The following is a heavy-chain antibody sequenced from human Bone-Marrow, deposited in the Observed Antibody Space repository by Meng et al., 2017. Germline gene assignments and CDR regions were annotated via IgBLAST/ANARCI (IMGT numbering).Heavy chain of an antibody. V-gene: IGHV1-69*02. D-gene: IGHD7-27*01. CDR1: GGTFSSYT. CDR2: IIPILGIA. CDR3: ARGRTTSVEFETNGNWGPYAFDI. Sequence: SVKVSCKASGGTFSSYTISWVRQAPGQGLEWMGRIIPILGIANYAQTFQGRVTITGDKSTSTAYMELSSLRSEDTAVYYCARGRTTSVEFETNGNWGPYAFDIWGQGTMVTVSS. J-gene: IGHJ3*02.